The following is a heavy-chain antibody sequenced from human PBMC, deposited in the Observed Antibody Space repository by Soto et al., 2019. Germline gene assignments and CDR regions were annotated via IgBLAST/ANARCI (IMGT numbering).Heavy chain of an antibody. CDR3: ARGSGTTGDGFDP. CDR2: IYYSGST. CDR1: GGSISISSYY. Sequence: SETLSLTCTVSGGSISISSYYWGCIRQPPGKGLEWIGSIYYSGSTYYNPSLKSRVTISVDTSKNQFPLKLSSVTAADTAVYYCARGSGTTGDGFDPWGQGTLVTVSS. J-gene: IGHJ5*02. V-gene: IGHV4-39*01. D-gene: IGHD1-7*01.